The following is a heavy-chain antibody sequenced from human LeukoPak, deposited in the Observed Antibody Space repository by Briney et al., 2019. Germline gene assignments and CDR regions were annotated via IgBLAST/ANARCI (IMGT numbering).Heavy chain of an antibody. CDR2: IYYSGDT. D-gene: IGHD4/OR15-4a*01. J-gene: IGHJ5*02. CDR3: VRGPYGASISKWFDP. CDR1: GYSISNSYY. Sequence: SETLSLTCIVSGYSISNSYYWGWIRQSPGGGLEWIGYIYYSGDTAYNPSLRSRVTMSVDTSKNQFSLQLRSMTTADTAVYYCVRGPYGASISKWFDPWGQGTQVIVSP. V-gene: IGHV4-38-2*02.